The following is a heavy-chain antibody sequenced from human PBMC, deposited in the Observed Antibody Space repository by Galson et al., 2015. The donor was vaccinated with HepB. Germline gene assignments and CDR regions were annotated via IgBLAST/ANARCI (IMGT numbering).Heavy chain of an antibody. CDR2: INPSGGST. V-gene: IGHV1-46*01. J-gene: IGHJ3*02. CDR1: GYTFTSYY. Sequence: SVKVSCKASGYTFTSYYMHWVRQAPGQGLEWMGIINPSGGSTSYAQKFQGRVTMTRDTSTSTVYMELSSLRSEDTAVYYCAREQWLVGEGDAFDIWGQGTMVTVSS. CDR3: AREQWLVGEGDAFDI. D-gene: IGHD6-19*01.